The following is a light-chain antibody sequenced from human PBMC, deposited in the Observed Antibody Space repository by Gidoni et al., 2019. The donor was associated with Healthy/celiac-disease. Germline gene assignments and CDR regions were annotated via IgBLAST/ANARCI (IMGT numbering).Light chain of an antibody. CDR1: QDISNY. Sequence: DIQMTQSPYSLSASVGDRVTITCQASQDISNYLNWYQQKPGKAPKLLIYDASNLETGVPSRFSGSGSGTDFTFTISSLQPEDIATYYCQQYDNLPPYTFXQXTKLEIK. CDR3: QQYDNLPPYT. J-gene: IGKJ2*01. V-gene: IGKV1-33*01. CDR2: DAS.